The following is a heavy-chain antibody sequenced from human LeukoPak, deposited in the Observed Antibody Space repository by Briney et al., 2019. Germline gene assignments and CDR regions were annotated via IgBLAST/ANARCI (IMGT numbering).Heavy chain of an antibody. CDR2: ISGSGGST. CDR1: GFTFSSYS. J-gene: IGHJ4*02. Sequence: GGSLRLSCAASGFTFSSYSMNWVRQAPGKGLEWVSAISGSGGSTYYAHSGKGRFTISRDNSKNTLYLQMNSLRAEDTAVYYCAKDPDYCSSTSCYVDSWGQGTLVTVSS. V-gene: IGHV3-23*01. CDR3: AKDPDYCSSTSCYVDS. D-gene: IGHD2-2*01.